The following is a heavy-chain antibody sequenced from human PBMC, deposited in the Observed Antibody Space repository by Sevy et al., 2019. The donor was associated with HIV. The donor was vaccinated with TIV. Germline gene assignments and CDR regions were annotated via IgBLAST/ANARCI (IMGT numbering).Heavy chain of an antibody. CDR2: IYTGDSGT. Sequence: GESLKISCKGSGYSFTSYWIGWVRQMPGKGLEWMGIIYTGDSGTRYSPSFQGQVTISADKSISTAYLQWSSLKASDTAMYYCARGYCSSTSCSGMDVWGQRTTVTVSS. J-gene: IGHJ6*02. V-gene: IGHV5-51*01. CDR3: ARGYCSSTSCSGMDV. CDR1: GYSFTSYW. D-gene: IGHD2-2*01.